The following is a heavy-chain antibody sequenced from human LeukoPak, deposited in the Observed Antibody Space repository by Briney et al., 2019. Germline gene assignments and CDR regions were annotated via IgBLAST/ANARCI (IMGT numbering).Heavy chain of an antibody. CDR1: GGSIFSYY. V-gene: IGHV4-4*08. J-gene: IGHJ2*01. Sequence: SETLSLTCTVSGGSIFSYYFNWIRQPPGKGLEWVGYIYSNGITNYNPSLRSRGPISIATSKNHFSLRLRSVTAAYTVLYYCARRAYYDTSGYYPASGYFDLWGRGTLVTVSS. D-gene: IGHD3-22*01. CDR3: ARRAYYDTSGYYPASGYFDL. CDR2: IYSNGIT.